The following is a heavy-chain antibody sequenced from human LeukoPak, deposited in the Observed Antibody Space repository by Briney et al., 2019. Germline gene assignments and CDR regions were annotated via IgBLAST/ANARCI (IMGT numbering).Heavy chain of an antibody. CDR3: TRDQEGSDY. Sequence: PGGSLRLSCVASGFTFSTYSMSWVRQAPGKGLEWVSYITSSSSAKYYADSVKGRFTISRDNAENSLYLQMNGLRAEDTAVYYCTRDQEGSDYWGQGTLVTVSS. J-gene: IGHJ4*02. CDR2: ITSSSSAK. V-gene: IGHV3-48*01. CDR1: GFTFSTYS.